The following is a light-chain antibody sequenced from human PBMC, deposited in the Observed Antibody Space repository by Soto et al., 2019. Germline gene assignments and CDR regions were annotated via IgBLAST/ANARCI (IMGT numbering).Light chain of an antibody. J-gene: IGKJ2*01. CDR3: QQYNNWPQT. CDR2: GAS. V-gene: IGKV3-15*01. Sequence: EIVMTQSPSTLSASPGERATLSCRASQSVSSNLAWYQQKPGQAPRLLIYGASTRAAGIPARFSGSGSGTEFTLTISSLQSEEFAVYYCQQYNNWPQTFGQGTKVEIK. CDR1: QSVSSN.